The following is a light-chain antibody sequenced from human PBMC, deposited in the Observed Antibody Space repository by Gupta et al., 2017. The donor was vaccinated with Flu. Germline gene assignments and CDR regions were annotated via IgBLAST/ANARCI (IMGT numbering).Light chain of an antibody. J-gene: IGKJ4*01. CDR1: QSISTW. V-gene: IGKV1-5*03. CDR2: KAS. Sequence: DIQMTQSPSTLSASVGDRVTITCRASQSISTWLAWYQQKPGKAPKLLIYKASTLESGVPSRFSGSGSGTEFTLTISSLQPDDFATYYCQQYNSFPLTFGGGTKVEIK. CDR3: QQYNSFPLT.